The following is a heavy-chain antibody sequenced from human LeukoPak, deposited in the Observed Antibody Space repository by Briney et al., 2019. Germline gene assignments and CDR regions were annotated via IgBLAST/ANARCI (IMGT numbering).Heavy chain of an antibody. J-gene: IGHJ4*02. CDR1: GGTFSSYA. CDR2: IIPIFGTA. Sequence: ASVKVSCKASGGTFSSYAISWVRQAPGQGLEWMGGIIPIFGTANYAQKFQGRVTITTDESTSTAYMELSSLRSEDTAVYYCARDRVTDSRGYYYGSDYWGQGTLVTVSS. D-gene: IGHD3-22*01. V-gene: IGHV1-69*05. CDR3: ARDRVTDSRGYYYGSDY.